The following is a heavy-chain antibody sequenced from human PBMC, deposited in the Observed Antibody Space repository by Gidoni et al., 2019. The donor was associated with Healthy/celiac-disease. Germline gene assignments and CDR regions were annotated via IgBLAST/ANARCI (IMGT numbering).Heavy chain of an antibody. CDR2: ISSSSSYI. J-gene: IGHJ4*02. Sequence: EVQLVESGGGLVNPGGSLRLSCVASGFTFGRYSMNWVRQAPGKGLEWVSSISSSSSYIYYADSVKGRFTISRDNAKNSLYLQMNSLGAEDTAVYYCARGEDIVVVVAATGFDYWGQGTLVTVSS. CDR1: GFTFGRYS. V-gene: IGHV3-21*01. CDR3: ARGEDIVVVVAATGFDY. D-gene: IGHD2-15*01.